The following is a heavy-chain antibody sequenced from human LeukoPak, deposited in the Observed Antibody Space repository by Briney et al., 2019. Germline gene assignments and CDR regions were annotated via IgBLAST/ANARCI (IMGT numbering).Heavy chain of an antibody. CDR1: GGTFSFYT. J-gene: IGHJ1*01. CDR3: ARDNLAPSGVKYFHL. D-gene: IGHD3-16*02. Sequence: ASVKVSCKASGGTFSFYTLNWVRQAPGQGLEWMGGIVPKFGSTNYAQKFHDRLSITTDESTTKAYMELSSLRSEDTALYFCARDNLAPSGVKYFHLWGPGTLVTVSS. CDR2: IVPKFGST. V-gene: IGHV1-69*05.